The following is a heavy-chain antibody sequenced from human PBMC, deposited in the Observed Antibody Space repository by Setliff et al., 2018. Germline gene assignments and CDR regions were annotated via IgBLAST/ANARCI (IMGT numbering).Heavy chain of an antibody. CDR3: ARDSVGYSYGYYFDY. Sequence: SETLSLTCAVYGGSFSTYYWIWIRQPPGKGLEWIGEINHSGSTNYNPSLKSRVTISVDTSKNQFSLKLSSVTAADTAVYYCARDSVGYSYGYYFDYWGQGTLVTVSS. CDR2: INHSGST. CDR1: GGSFSTYY. V-gene: IGHV4-34*01. D-gene: IGHD5-18*01. J-gene: IGHJ4*02.